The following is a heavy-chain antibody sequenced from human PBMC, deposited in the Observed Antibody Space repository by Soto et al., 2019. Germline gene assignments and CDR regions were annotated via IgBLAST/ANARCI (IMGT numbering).Heavy chain of an antibody. D-gene: IGHD2-8*01. J-gene: IGHJ5*02. V-gene: IGHV4-59*08. CDR2: IYYSGST. Sequence: SETLSLTCTVSGGSISSYYWSWIRQPPGKGLEWIGYIYYSGSTNYNPSLKSRVTISVDTSKNHFSLKLSSVTAADTAVYYCARLKCTNGVCYGGWFDPWGQGTLVTVSS. CDR1: GGSISSYY. CDR3: ARLKCTNGVCYGGWFDP.